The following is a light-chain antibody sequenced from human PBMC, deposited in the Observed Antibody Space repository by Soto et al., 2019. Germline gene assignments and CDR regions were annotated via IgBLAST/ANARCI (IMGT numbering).Light chain of an antibody. Sequence: EIVMTQSPATLSVSPGERATLSCRASQSVSSNLAWYQQKPGQAPRLLFYGASTRATGIPARFSGSGSGADFTLSISRLEPEDFAVYYCQQYNTWPPITFGQGTRLE. CDR3: QQYNTWPPIT. CDR2: GAS. CDR1: QSVSSN. V-gene: IGKV3-15*01. J-gene: IGKJ5*01.